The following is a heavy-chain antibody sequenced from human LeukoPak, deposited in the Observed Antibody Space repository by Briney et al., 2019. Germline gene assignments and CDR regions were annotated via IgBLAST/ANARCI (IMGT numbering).Heavy chain of an antibody. Sequence: GGSLRLSCAASGFTFSSYWMHWVRQAPGKGLVWVSRINSDGSSTSYADSVKGRFTISRDNAKNTLYLQMNSLRAEDTAVYYCARQSRLYCTNGVCPFDYWGQGTLVTVSS. CDR2: INSDGSST. J-gene: IGHJ4*02. V-gene: IGHV3-74*01. D-gene: IGHD2-8*01. CDR1: GFTFSSYW. CDR3: ARQSRLYCTNGVCPFDY.